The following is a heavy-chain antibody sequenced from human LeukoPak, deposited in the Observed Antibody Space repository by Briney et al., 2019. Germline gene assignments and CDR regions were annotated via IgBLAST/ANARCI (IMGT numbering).Heavy chain of an antibody. Sequence: GGSLRLFCAASGFTFSSYWMHWVRQAPGKGLVWVSRIYSDGSSYTADSVKGRFTISRDNAKDALYLQMNSLRVEDTAVYYCARGGGIYGLWDYWGQGTLVTVSS. CDR1: GFTFSSYW. CDR3: ARGGGIYGLWDY. CDR2: IYSDGSSY. D-gene: IGHD1-26*01. J-gene: IGHJ4*02. V-gene: IGHV3-74*03.